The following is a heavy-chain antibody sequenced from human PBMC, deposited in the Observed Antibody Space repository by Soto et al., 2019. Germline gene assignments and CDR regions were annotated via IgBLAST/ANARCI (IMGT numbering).Heavy chain of an antibody. D-gene: IGHD5-18*01. Sequence: QVQLVQSGAEVKKPGSSVKVSCKASGGTFSSYAISWVREAPGQGLEWMGGIIPIFGTANYAQKLQGRVTITADESTSTAYMELSSLRSEDTAVYYCAQLNNGDTAMVTSQFDYWGQGTLVTVSS. V-gene: IGHV1-69*01. J-gene: IGHJ4*02. CDR1: GGTFSSYA. CDR2: IIPIFGTA. CDR3: AQLNNGDTAMVTSQFDY.